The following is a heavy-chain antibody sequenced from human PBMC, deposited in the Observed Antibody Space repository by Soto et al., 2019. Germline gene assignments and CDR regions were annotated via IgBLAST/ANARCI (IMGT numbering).Heavy chain of an antibody. CDR3: ARDDYYGSGSYYNRGDYYYGMDV. CDR2: ISYDGSTK. V-gene: IGHV3-30-3*01. CDR1: GFTFSSYA. D-gene: IGHD3-10*01. J-gene: IGHJ6*02. Sequence: LRLSCAASGFTFSSYAMHWVRQAPGKGLERVAVISYDGSTKYYADSVKGRFTLSRDNSKNTLYLQMNSLRAEDTAVYYCARDDYYGSGSYYNRGDYYYGMDVWGQGTTVTVSS.